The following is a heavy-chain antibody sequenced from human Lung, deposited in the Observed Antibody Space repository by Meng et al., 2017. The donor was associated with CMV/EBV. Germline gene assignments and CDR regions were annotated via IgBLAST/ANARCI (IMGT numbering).Heavy chain of an antibody. D-gene: IGHD1-20*01. V-gene: IGHV1-18*01. J-gene: IGHJ4*02. CDR3: ARDRGISGTTFRGDY. Sequence: SVXVSXXASGYTFTTYGISWVRQAPGQGLEWMGWIGVYDGKTDYAQKLQGRVTMTTDISTTTAYMDLRSLRSDDTAVYYCARDRGISGTTFRGDYWGQGTXVTVSS. CDR2: IGVYDGKT. CDR1: GYTFTTYG.